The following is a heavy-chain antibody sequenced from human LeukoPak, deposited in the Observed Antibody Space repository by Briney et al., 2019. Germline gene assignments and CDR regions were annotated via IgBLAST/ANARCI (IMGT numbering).Heavy chain of an antibody. D-gene: IGHD2-21*01. CDR2: SSTTGNTI. Sequence: PGGSLRLSCAASGFTFIAYSMIWVRQAPGKGLEWVSYSSTTGNTIHYTDSVKGRFTVSRDNAKNSLFLQMNSLRDEDTAVYYCARRGGGGRSDALDIWGQGTMVTVSS. J-gene: IGHJ3*02. CDR3: ARRGGGGRSDALDI. V-gene: IGHV3-48*02. CDR1: GFTFIAYS.